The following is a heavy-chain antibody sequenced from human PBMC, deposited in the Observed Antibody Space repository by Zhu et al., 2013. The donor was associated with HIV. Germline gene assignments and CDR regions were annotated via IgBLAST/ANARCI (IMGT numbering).Heavy chain of an antibody. CDR2: MNPNSGNT. CDR3: ARAYVTYDYVWGSYRPYYFDY. V-gene: IGHV1-8*01. CDR1: GYTFTSYD. Sequence: QVQLVQSGAEVKKPGASVKVSCKASGYTFTSYDINWVRQATGQGLEWMGWMNPNSGNTGYAQKFQGRVTMTRNTSISTAYMELSSLRSEDTAVYYCARAYVTYDYVWGSYRPYYFDYWGQGTLVTVSS. J-gene: IGHJ4*02. D-gene: IGHD3-16*02.